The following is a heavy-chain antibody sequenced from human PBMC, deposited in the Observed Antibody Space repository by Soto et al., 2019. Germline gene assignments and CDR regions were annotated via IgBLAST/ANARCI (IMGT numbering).Heavy chain of an antibody. CDR1: GGSFSGYY. CDR3: ARVARAGVDTAMVADPKNVFKYYFDY. Sequence: SETLSLTCAVYGGSFSGYYWSWIRQPPGKGLEWIGEINHSGSTNYNPSLKSRVTISVDTSKNQFSLKLSSVTAADTAVYYCARVARAGVDTAMVADPKNVFKYYFDYWGQGTLVTVSS. CDR2: INHSGST. D-gene: IGHD5-18*01. V-gene: IGHV4-34*01. J-gene: IGHJ4*02.